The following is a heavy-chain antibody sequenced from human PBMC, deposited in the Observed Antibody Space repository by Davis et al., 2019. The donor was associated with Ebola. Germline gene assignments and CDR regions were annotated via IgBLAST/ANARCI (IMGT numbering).Heavy chain of an antibody. CDR2: INHRENT. J-gene: IGHJ3*02. CDR1: GGSFSGYY. V-gene: IGHV4-34*01. D-gene: IGHD2-15*01. CDR3: ARDRVADDALDI. Sequence: SETLSLTCAVYGGSFSGYYWTWIRQPPGKGLEWIGEINHRENTNYNPSLKSRVTMSVDTSKNLFSLKVSSVTAADTAVYYCARDRVADDALDIWGQGTMVTVSS.